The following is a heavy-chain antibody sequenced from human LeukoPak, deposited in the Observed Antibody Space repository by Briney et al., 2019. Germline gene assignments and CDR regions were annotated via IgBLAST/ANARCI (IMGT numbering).Heavy chain of an antibody. CDR1: GDSISSAY. CDR3: ARMPVPIHDAFDI. CDR2: LYVNGSP. D-gene: IGHD2-2*01. J-gene: IGHJ3*02. V-gene: IGHV4-4*07. Sequence: SETLSLTCTVSGDSISSAYWGWIRQSAGKGLEYIGRLYVNGSPNSNPSLKSRVTMSLDTSKNQFSLKMTSVTAADSAIYFCARMPVPIHDAFDIWGQGTAVMVSS.